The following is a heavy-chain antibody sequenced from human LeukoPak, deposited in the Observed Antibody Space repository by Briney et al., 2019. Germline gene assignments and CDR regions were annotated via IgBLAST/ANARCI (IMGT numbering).Heavy chain of an antibody. D-gene: IGHD6-6*01. CDR1: GFTFSSYA. CDR2: ISYDGSNK. J-gene: IGHJ4*02. Sequence: GGSLRLSCAASGFTFSSYAMHWVRQAPGKGLEWVAVISYDGSNKYYADSVKGRFTISRDNSKNTLYLQMDSLRAEDTAVYYCARESRGFDYWGQGTLVTVSS. V-gene: IGHV3-30-3*01. CDR3: ARESRGFDY.